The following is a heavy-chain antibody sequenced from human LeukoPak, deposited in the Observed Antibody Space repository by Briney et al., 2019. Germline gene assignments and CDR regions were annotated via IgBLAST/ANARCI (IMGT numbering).Heavy chain of an antibody. CDR2: IIGSGGST. V-gene: IGHV3-23*01. CDR3: AKARYCSGGSCSAFDY. Sequence: GGSLRLSCEASGFTFSSYAMSGSRQARGKGLEWVSPIIGSGGSTNYADSVKGRFTSSRDNSKNTLYLQMNSLRAEDTAVYYCAKARYCSGGSCSAFDYWGQGTLVTVSS. J-gene: IGHJ4*02. D-gene: IGHD2-15*01. CDR1: GFTFSSYA.